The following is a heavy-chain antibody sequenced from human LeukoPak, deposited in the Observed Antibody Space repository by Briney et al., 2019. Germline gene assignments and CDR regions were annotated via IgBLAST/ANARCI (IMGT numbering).Heavy chain of an antibody. CDR3: AKLKQWQPQRYFFEY. J-gene: IGHJ4*02. CDR2: FSGTSST. D-gene: IGHD6-19*01. V-gene: IGHV3-23*01. CDR1: GFTFTSYW. Sequence: GGSLRLSCAASGFTFTSYWMHWVRQAPGKGLVWVSTFSGTSSTSYADAVKGRVTISRDNSKNTLYLQLNSLRAEDTAVYYCAKLKQWQPQRYFFEYWGQGALVTVAS.